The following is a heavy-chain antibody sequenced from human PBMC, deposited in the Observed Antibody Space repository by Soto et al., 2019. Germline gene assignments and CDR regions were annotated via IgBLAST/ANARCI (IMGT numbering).Heavy chain of an antibody. CDR3: ARDLSPSKLRYFRAGGMDV. J-gene: IGHJ6*02. CDR2: IWYEGSNK. V-gene: IGHV3-33*01. Sequence: PGGSLRLSCAASGFTFSSYGMHWVRQAPGKGLEWVAVIWYEGSNKYYVDSVKGRFTISRDISKNTLFLQMNGLRAEDTAVYYFARDLSPSKLRYFRAGGMDVWGQGTTVTVSS. D-gene: IGHD3-9*01. CDR1: GFTFSSYG.